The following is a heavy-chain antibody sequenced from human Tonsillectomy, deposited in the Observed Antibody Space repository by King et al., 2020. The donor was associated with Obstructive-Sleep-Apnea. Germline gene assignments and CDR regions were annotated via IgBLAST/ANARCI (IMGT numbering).Heavy chain of an antibody. CDR2: INWNSAIR. J-gene: IGHJ3*02. CDR3: VEDIAVAGMVAFDM. Sequence: VQLVESGGGLVQPARSLRLSCAASGFTFDDYAMHWVRQAPGKGLEWVSGINWNSAIRVYADSVKGRFTISRDNGKNSLYLQMNSLRAEDTAVYYCVEDIAVAGMVAFDMWGQGTMVTVSS. CDR1: GFTFDDYA. D-gene: IGHD6-19*01. V-gene: IGHV3-9*01.